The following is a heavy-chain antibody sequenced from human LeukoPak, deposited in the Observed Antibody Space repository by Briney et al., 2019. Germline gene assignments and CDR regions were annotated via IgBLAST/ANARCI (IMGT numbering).Heavy chain of an antibody. V-gene: IGHV4-4*07. CDR3: ASRAAVAGARIPIDY. CDR1: GGSISSYY. Sequence: SETLSLTCTVSGGSISSYYWTWIRQPAGKGLEWIGRIYTSGSTNYNPPLKSRVTMSVDTSKNQFSLNLSSVTAADTAVYYCASRAAVAGARIPIDYWGQGTLVTVSS. J-gene: IGHJ4*02. CDR2: IYTSGST. D-gene: IGHD6-19*01.